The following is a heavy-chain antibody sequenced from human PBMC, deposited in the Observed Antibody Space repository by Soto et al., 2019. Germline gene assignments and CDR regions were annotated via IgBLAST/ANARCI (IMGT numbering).Heavy chain of an antibody. D-gene: IGHD5-18*01. CDR3: ARELSGYRYGPGEVY. CDR2: IYYNGST. V-gene: IGHV4-30-4*01. CDR1: GDSITSSDYC. J-gene: IGHJ4*02. Sequence: PSETLSLTCTVSGDSITSSDYCWSWIRQPPGKGLEWIGYIYYNGSTYSSPSLKSRVTLSLDKSKNLFSLQLTSVTAADTAVYYCARELSGYRYGPGEVYWGQGTLVTVSS.